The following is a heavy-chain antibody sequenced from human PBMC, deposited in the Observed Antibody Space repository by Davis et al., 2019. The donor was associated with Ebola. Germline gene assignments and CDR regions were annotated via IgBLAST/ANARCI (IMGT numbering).Heavy chain of an antibody. D-gene: IGHD6-19*01. V-gene: IGHV3-33*01. CDR2: IWYDGSNK. Sequence: GESLKISCAAPGFTFSSYGMHWVRQAPGKGLEWVAVIWYDGSNKYYADSVKGRFTISRDNSKNTLYLQMNSLRAEDTAVYYCARVRGWPYYYGMDVWGQGTTVTVSS. CDR1: GFTFSSYG. CDR3: ARVRGWPYYYGMDV. J-gene: IGHJ6*02.